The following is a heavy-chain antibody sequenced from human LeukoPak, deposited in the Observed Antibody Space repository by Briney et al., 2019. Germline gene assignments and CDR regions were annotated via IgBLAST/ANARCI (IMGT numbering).Heavy chain of an antibody. V-gene: IGHV4-59*12. D-gene: IGHD3-22*01. CDR3: ATLGFSSGYYYYFDH. CDR1: GGSISSYY. J-gene: IGHJ4*02. CDR2: IYYSETT. Sequence: SSETLSLTCTVSGGSISSYYWSWIRKPPGKGLEWIGYIYYSETTNYNPSLKSRVTISVDTSKNQFSLKLSSVTAADTAVYYCATLGFSSGYYYYFDHWGQGTLVTVSS.